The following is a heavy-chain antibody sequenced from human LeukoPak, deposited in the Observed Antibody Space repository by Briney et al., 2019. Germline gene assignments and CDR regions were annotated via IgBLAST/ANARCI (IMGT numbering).Heavy chain of an antibody. CDR3: ARMGELLGLVSDY. D-gene: IGHD1-26*01. CDR1: GGSISSYY. V-gene: IGHV4-4*08. J-gene: IGHJ4*02. CDR2: IYTSGST. Sequence: PSETLSLTCTVSGGSISSYYWSWIRQPPGKGLEWIGRIYTSGSTNYNPSLKSRVTISVDTSKNQFSLKLSSVTAADTAVYYCARMGELLGLVSDYWGQGTLVTVSS.